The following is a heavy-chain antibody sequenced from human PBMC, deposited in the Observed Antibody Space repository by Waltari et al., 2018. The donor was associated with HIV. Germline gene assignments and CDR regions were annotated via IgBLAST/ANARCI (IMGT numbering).Heavy chain of an antibody. Sequence: QVQLQESGPGLVKPSETLSITCTVSGGSISSYYWSWIRQPPGKGLEWIGYIYYSGSTNYNPSLKSRVTISVDTSKNQFSLKLSSVTAADTAVYYCAREKGVYCSGGSCQGWFDPWGQGTLVTVSS. CDR1: GGSISSYY. D-gene: IGHD2-15*01. J-gene: IGHJ5*02. CDR3: AREKGVYCSGGSCQGWFDP. V-gene: IGHV4-59*01. CDR2: IYYSGST.